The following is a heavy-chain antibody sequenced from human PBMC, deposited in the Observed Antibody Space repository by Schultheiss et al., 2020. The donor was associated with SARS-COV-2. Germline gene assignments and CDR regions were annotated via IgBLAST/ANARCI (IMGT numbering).Heavy chain of an antibody. V-gene: IGHV4-4*07. D-gene: IGHD6-19*01. Sequence: SETLSLTCTVSGGSISSYYWSWIRQPAGKGLEWIGRIYTSGSTNYNPSLKSRVTISVDTSKNQFSLKLSSVTAADTAVYYCAREPRTHSSGWYEHWGQGTLVTVSS. CDR1: GGSISSYY. CDR3: AREPRTHSSGWYEH. CDR2: IYTSGST. J-gene: IGHJ1*01.